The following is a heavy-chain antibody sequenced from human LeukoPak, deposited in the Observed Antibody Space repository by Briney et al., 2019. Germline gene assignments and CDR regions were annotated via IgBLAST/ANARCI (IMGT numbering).Heavy chain of an antibody. D-gene: IGHD6-19*01. CDR2: IYISGST. CDR3: ARDGSGWIWFDP. J-gene: IGHJ5*02. CDR1: GGSISSGTYY. Sequence: PSQTLSLTCTVSGGSISSGTYYWSWIRQPAGKGLEWIGRIYISGSTDYSPSPKSRVTISVDTSENQFSLKLTSVTAADTAVYYCARDGSGWIWFDPWGQGTLVTVSS. V-gene: IGHV4-61*02.